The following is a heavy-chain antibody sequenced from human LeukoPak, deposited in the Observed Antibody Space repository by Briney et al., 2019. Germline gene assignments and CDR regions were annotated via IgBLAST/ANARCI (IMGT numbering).Heavy chain of an antibody. J-gene: IGHJ6*03. CDR3: AREGFGESSGYMDV. CDR2: IIPIFGTA. D-gene: IGHD3-10*01. CDR1: GGTFSSYA. Sequence: SVKVSCKASGGTFSSYAISWVRQAPGQGLEWMGGIIPIFGTANYAQKFQGRVMITTDESTSTAYMELSSLRSEDTAVYYCAREGFGESSGYMDVWGKGTTVTVSS. V-gene: IGHV1-69*05.